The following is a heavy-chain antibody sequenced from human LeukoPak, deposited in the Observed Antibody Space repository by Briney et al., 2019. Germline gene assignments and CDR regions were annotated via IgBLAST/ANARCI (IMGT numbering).Heavy chain of an antibody. Sequence: ASVKVSCKASGYTFTSYYMHWVRPAPGQGLEWMGIINPSGGSTSYAQKFQGRVTMTRDTSTSTVYMELSSLRSEDTAVYYCARDRLAYCGGDCYPDYWGQGTLVTVSS. J-gene: IGHJ4*02. CDR1: GYTFTSYY. CDR2: INPSGGST. D-gene: IGHD2-21*02. V-gene: IGHV1-46*01. CDR3: ARDRLAYCGGDCYPDY.